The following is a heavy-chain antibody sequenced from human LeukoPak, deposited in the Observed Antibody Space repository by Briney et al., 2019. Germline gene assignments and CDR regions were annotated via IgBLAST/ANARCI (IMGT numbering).Heavy chain of an antibody. CDR1: GGSISTTKW. V-gene: IGHV4-4*02. CDR3: ARSSPKDNGPFDH. Sequence: KPSETLSLTGTVSGGSISTTKWWNWVRQTPGKGLEWIGEIHHSGSSNYNPSLKSRVTISIDKSTNHLSLKLTSVTAADTAVYYWARSSPKDNGPFDHWGQGTLVTVSS. J-gene: IGHJ4*02. D-gene: IGHD1-1*01. CDR2: IHHSGSS.